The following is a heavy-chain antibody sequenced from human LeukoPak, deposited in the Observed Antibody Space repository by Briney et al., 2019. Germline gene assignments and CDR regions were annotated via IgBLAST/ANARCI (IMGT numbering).Heavy chain of an antibody. CDR3: ARNGVGPLSAFDI. Sequence: ASVKVSCKASGYTFTSYYMHWVRQAPGQGLEWMGIINPSGGSTSYAQKFQGRVTMTRDTSTSTVYMELSSLRSEDAAVYYCARNGVGPLSAFDIWGQGTMVTVSS. D-gene: IGHD2-8*01. J-gene: IGHJ3*02. CDR1: GYTFTSYY. CDR2: INPSGGST. V-gene: IGHV1-46*01.